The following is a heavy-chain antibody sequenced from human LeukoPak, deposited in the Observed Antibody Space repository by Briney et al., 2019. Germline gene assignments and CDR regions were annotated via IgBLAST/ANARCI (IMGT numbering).Heavy chain of an antibody. CDR2: INPNSSGT. V-gene: IGHV1-2*04. CDR3: ARDESGGWYRFDY. D-gene: IGHD6-19*01. Sequence: GASVKVSCKASGYTFTGYYMHWVRQAPGQGLEWMGWINPNSSGTNYAQKFQGWVTMTRDTSISTAYMELSRLRSDDTAVYYCARDESGGWYRFDYWGQGTLVTVSS. CDR1: GYTFTGYY. J-gene: IGHJ4*02.